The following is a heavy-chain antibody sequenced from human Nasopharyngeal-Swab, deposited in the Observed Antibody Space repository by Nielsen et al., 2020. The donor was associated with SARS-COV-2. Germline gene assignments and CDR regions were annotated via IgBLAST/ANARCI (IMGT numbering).Heavy chain of an antibody. V-gene: IGHV1-46*03. CDR1: GYTFTGYY. Sequence: ASVKVSCKASGYTFTGYYMHWVRQAPGQGLEWMGWINPNSGSTSYAQKFQGRVTMTRDTSTSTVYMELSSLRSEDTAVYYCAVLEDDLTLDDAFDIWGQGTMVTVSS. CDR2: INPNSGST. CDR3: AVLEDDLTLDDAFDI. D-gene: IGHD1-1*01. J-gene: IGHJ3*02.